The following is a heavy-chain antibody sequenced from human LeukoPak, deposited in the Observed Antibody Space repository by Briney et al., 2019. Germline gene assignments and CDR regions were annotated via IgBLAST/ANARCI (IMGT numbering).Heavy chain of an antibody. V-gene: IGHV3-43*01. CDR2: ISWDGGST. D-gene: IGHD3-3*01. J-gene: IGHJ3*02. CDR3: AKDIDTNFGVIIDAFDM. CDR1: GFTFDDYT. Sequence: GGSLRLSCAASGFTFDDYTMHWVPQAPGKGLEWVSLISWDGGSTYYADSVKGRFTISRDNSKHSLYLQMNSLRTEDTVLYYCAKDIDTNFGVIIDAFDMWGEGTMVTVPS.